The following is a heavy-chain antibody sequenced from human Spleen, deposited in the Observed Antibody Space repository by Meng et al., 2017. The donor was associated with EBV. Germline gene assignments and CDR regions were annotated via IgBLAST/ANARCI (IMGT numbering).Heavy chain of an antibody. D-gene: IGHD6-19*01. V-gene: IGHV4-39*01. CDR3: ARPFPSWQSPRLDPFGA. Sequence: QLPRRGQGPGRVSLPGCLSPACLVAGGADSRFYYWRWIRQPPGRGLEWIGSVHDTGRTYYSPSLKSRVPVSVDTSKNQFSLRLTSVTAADTAVYYCARPFPSWQSPRLDPFGAWGQGTLVTVSS. J-gene: IGHJ5*02. CDR1: GGADSRFYY. CDR2: VHDTGRT.